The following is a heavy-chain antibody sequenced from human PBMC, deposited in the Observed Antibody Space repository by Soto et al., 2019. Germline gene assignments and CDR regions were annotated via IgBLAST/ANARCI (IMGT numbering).Heavy chain of an antibody. J-gene: IGHJ4*02. CDR1: GFTVSSNY. CDR3: ARGLYSGWHYFDY. D-gene: IGHD5-12*01. V-gene: IGHV3-66*01. CDR2: IYSGGST. Sequence: SGGSLRLSCAASGFTVSSNYISWVRQAPGKGLEWVSVIYSGGSTYYADSVKGRFTISRDNSKNTLYLQMNSLRAEDTAVYYCARGLYSGWHYFDYWGQGTLVTVSS.